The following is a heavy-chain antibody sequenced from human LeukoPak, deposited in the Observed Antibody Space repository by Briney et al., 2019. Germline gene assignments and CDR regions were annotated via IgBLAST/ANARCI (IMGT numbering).Heavy chain of an antibody. CDR2: IYPGDSDT. D-gene: IGHD1-26*01. J-gene: IGHJ6*03. Sequence: GESLKISCKGPGYSFTSYWIGWVRQMPGKGLEWMGIIYPGDSDTRYSPSFQGQVTISADKSISTAYLQWSSLKASDTAMYYCARHDIVGATRIHYYYYMDVWGKGTTVTVSS. CDR1: GYSFTSYW. V-gene: IGHV5-51*01. CDR3: ARHDIVGATRIHYYYYMDV.